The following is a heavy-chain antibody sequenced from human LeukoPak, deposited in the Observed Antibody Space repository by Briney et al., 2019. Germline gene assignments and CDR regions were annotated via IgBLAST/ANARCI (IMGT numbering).Heavy chain of an antibody. D-gene: IGHD2-15*01. J-gene: IGHJ6*02. CDR2: ISAYNGNT. Sequence: GASVKVSCKASGYTFTSYGISWVRQAPGRGLEWMGWISAYNGNTNYAQKLQGRVTMTTDTSTSTAYMELRSLRSDDTAVYYCARVGLGGRYYYGMDVWGQGTTVTVSS. CDR3: ARVGLGGRYYYGMDV. V-gene: IGHV1-18*01. CDR1: GYTFTSYG.